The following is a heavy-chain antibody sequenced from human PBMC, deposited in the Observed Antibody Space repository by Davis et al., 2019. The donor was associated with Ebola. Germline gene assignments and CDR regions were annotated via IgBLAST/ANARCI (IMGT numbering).Heavy chain of an antibody. J-gene: IGHJ4*02. Sequence: PGGSLRLSCAASGFTFSSYGMHWVRQAPGKGLEWVAFIRYDGSNKYYADSVKGRFTISRDNSKNTLYLQMNSLRAEDTAVYYCAKDLGEVPAVKNYFDYWGQGTLVTVSS. D-gene: IGHD2-2*01. CDR1: GFTFSSYG. V-gene: IGHV3-30*02. CDR3: AKDLGEVPAVKNYFDY. CDR2: IRYDGSNK.